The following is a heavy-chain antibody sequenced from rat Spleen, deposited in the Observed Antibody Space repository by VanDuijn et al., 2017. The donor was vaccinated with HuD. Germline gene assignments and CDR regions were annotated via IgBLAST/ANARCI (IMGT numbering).Heavy chain of an antibody. Sequence: EVQLVESGGGLVQPGRSLKFSCAASGFTFSDYAMAWVRQAPTKGLEWVATISYDGSSTYYRDSVKGRFTISRDNAKSTLYLQMDSLRSEDTATYYCARHYYYSGDHFDYWGQGVMVTVSS. CDR3: ARHYYYSGDHFDY. J-gene: IGHJ2*01. V-gene: IGHV5-17*01. D-gene: IGHD1-1*01. CDR2: ISYDGSST. CDR1: GFTFSDYA.